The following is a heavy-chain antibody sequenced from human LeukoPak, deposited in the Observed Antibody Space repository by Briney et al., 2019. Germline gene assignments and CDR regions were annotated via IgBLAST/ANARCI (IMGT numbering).Heavy chain of an antibody. D-gene: IGHD5-18*01. V-gene: IGHV3-33*01. Sequence: GGSLRLSCAASGFIFSSYGMHWVRQAPGKGLEWVAVIWYDGSNEYYADSVKGRFTISRDNSKNTLYLQMNSLRAEDTAVYYCARGGYTDGSSYFDYWGQGTLVTVSS. CDR3: ARGGYTDGSSYFDY. J-gene: IGHJ4*02. CDR1: GFIFSSYG. CDR2: IWYDGSNE.